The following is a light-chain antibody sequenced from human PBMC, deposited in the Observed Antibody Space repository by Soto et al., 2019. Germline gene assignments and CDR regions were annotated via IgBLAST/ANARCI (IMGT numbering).Light chain of an antibody. V-gene: IGKV3-20*01. CDR3: QQYGSSPPYT. CDR1: RSFASSY. Sequence: EIVLTQSPGTLSLSPGERATLSCRASRSFASSYLGWYQQKPGQAPRLLIYAASSRATGIPDRFSGSGSGTDLTLTISRLEPEDSAVYYCQQYGSSPPYTFGQGTKLEI. CDR2: AAS. J-gene: IGKJ2*01.